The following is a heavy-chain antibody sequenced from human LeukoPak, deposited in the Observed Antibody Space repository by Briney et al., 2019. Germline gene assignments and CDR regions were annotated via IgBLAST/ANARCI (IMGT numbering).Heavy chain of an antibody. CDR2: IYPGDSDT. V-gene: IGHV5-51*01. D-gene: IGHD5-24*01. CDR1: GYSFTSYW. Sequence: GESLKISCKGSGYSFTSYWIGRVRQMPGKGLEWMGIIYPGDSDTRYSPSFQGQVTISADKSISTAYLQWSSLKASDTAMYYCARQVEMATINYYFDYWGQGTLVTVSS. CDR3: ARQVEMATINYYFDY. J-gene: IGHJ4*02.